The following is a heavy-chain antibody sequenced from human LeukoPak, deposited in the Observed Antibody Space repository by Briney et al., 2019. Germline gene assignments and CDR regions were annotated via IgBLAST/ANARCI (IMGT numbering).Heavy chain of an antibody. CDR3: ARYEEEDVYNAKTSDY. CDR1: GGSISTNNF. CDR2: IHYGGTT. D-gene: IGHD5-24*01. Sequence: SETLSLTCTVSGGSISTNNFWGWIRQPPGMGLEWIGTIHYGGTTYYNPSLKSRLTISMDVSKNQFTLRLRSVTAADTAVYYCARYEEEDVYNAKTSDYWGQGTLATVSS. J-gene: IGHJ4*02. V-gene: IGHV4-39*01.